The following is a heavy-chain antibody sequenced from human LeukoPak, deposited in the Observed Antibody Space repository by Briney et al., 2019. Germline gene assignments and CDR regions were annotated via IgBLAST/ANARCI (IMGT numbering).Heavy chain of an antibody. D-gene: IGHD3-22*01. CDR2: IYASWTS. Sequence: PETLCLTCSVSGDSINTYYWSWGRQTAGKGLEWIGRIYASWTSNYNPSLKSRVTMSLDTSKNHFSLTLTPITAADTAVYYCAAGRSGYLFQWGQGTLVTVSS. V-gene: IGHV4-4*07. CDR3: AAGRSGYLFQ. J-gene: IGHJ4*02. CDR1: GDSINTYY.